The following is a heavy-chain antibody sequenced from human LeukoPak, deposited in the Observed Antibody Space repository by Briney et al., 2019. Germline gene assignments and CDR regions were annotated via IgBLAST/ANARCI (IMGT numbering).Heavy chain of an antibody. V-gene: IGHV3-15*01. CDR1: GFTFSNAW. Sequence: PGGSLRLSCAASGFTFSNAWMSWVRQAPGKGLEWVGRIKSKTDGGTTDYAAPVKGIFTISRDDSKNALYLQMNRLKTEDTAVSYCTTEIGRYCSGGSCYHPSAFDIWGQGTMVTVSS. J-gene: IGHJ3*02. CDR3: TTEIGRYCSGGSCYHPSAFDI. D-gene: IGHD2-15*01. CDR2: IKSKTDGGTT.